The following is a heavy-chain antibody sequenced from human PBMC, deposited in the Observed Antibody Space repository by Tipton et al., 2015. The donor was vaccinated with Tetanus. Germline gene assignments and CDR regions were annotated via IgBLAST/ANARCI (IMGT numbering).Heavy chain of an antibody. D-gene: IGHD4-11*01. CDR2: IRSKANSYAT. V-gene: IGHV3-73*01. J-gene: IGHJ4*02. Sequence: SLRLSCAASGFTFSGSAMHWVRQASGKGLEWVGRIRSKANSYATAYAASVKGRFTISRDDSKNTAYLQMNSLKTEDTAVYYCTRHSDTPTSPPLHWGQGTLVTVSS. CDR1: GFTFSGSA. CDR3: TRHSDTPTSPPLH.